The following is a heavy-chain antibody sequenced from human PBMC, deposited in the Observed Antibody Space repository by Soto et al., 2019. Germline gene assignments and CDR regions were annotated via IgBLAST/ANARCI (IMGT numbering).Heavy chain of an antibody. V-gene: IGHV4-61*01. J-gene: IGHJ5*02. D-gene: IGHD2-8*01. CDR1: GGSVSSGSYY. Sequence: SETLSLTCTVSGGSVSSGSYYWIWIRQPPGKGLEWIGYIYYSGSTNYNPSLKSRVTISVDTSKNQFSLKLSSVTAADTAVYYCARDLNGYNWFDPWGQGTLVTVSS. CDR3: ARDLNGYNWFDP. CDR2: IYYSGST.